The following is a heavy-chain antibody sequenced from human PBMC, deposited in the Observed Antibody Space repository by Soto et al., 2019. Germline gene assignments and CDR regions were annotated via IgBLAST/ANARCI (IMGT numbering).Heavy chain of an antibody. V-gene: IGHV1-8*01. CDR3: ARAIRDQLLSDY. CDR2: MNPDSANT. D-gene: IGHD1-26*01. Sequence: QVQLVQSGAEVKQPGASVKVSCRTSGYTFTNFDISWVRQATGEGLEWMGWMNPDSANTGYAQKFQGRVTLTRDTSISTAYMELNGLTSEDTAIYYCARAIRDQLLSDYWGQGSLVIVSS. J-gene: IGHJ4*02. CDR1: GYTFTNFD.